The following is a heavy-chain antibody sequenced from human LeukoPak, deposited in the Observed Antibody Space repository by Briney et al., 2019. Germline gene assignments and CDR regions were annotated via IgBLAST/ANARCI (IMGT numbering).Heavy chain of an antibody. J-gene: IGHJ4*02. D-gene: IGHD6-13*01. CDR1: GYTLTELS. Sequence: ASVKVSCKVSGYTLTELSMHWVRQAPGKGLEWMGGFDPGDGEIIYAQKFQGRVTMTEDTSADTAYMELSGLRFEDTAVYYCARGFSSWYLSPYYLEYCGQGTPVTVSS. V-gene: IGHV1-24*01. CDR3: ARGFSSWYLSPYYLEY. CDR2: FDPGDGEI.